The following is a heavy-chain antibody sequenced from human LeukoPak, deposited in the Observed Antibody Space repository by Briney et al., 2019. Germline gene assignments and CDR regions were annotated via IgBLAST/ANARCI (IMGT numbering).Heavy chain of an antibody. CDR2: INPSGGST. D-gene: IGHD7-27*01. CDR3: TREMGTTGFDP. J-gene: IGHJ5*02. V-gene: IGHV1-46*01. Sequence: WASVKVSCKASGYTFTSYYMHWVRQAPGQGLEWMGIINPSGGSTSYAQKFQGRVTMTRDTSTSTVYMELSSLRSEDTAVYYCTREMGTTGFDPWGQGTLVTVSS. CDR1: GYTFTSYY.